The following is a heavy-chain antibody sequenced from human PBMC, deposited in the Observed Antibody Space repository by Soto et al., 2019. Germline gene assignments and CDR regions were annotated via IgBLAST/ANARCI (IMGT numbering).Heavy chain of an antibody. D-gene: IGHD6-19*01. CDR3: AKTPYSSGWVYFQH. Sequence: GGSLRLSCAASGFTFRNYAMSWVRQAPGKGLEWVSAISGSGDYTWHADSVKGRFTISRDNSKNTLYLQMNSLRAEDTAVYYCAKTPYSSGWVYFQHWGQGTLVTVSS. J-gene: IGHJ1*01. CDR1: GFTFRNYA. CDR2: ISGSGDYT. V-gene: IGHV3-23*01.